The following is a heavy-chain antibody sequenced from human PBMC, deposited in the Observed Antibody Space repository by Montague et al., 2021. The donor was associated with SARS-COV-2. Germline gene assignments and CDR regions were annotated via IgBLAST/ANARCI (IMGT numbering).Heavy chain of an antibody. Sequence: SETLSLTCTVSGDSVSSSDHYWGWIRQPPGKGLEWLGIVYYSGYTXYNPSFKGRVTISIDASKNQFSLKLNSLTATDTAIYHCARRRLREDYFDFWGQGTLLTASS. J-gene: IGHJ4*02. CDR1: GDSVSSSDHY. V-gene: IGHV4-39*01. CDR2: VYYSGYT. D-gene: IGHD4-17*01. CDR3: ARRRLREDYFDF.